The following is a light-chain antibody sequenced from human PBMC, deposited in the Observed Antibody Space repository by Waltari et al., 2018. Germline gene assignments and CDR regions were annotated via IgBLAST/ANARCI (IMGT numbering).Light chain of an antibody. CDR2: ATS. V-gene: IGKV1-39*01. CDR1: QSISGY. Sequence: DIQMTQSPSSLSASVGDSVTITCRASQSISGYLNLYQQKPGKAPRLLIYATSSLQSGVPSRFSGSGSGTDFTLTISSLQPEDFATYYCQQSYSTPPWTFGQGTKVEIK. CDR3: QQSYSTPPWT. J-gene: IGKJ1*01.